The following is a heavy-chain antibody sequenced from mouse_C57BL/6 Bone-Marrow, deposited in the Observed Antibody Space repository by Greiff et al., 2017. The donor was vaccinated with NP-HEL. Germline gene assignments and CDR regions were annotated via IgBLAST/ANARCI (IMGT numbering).Heavy chain of an antibody. J-gene: IGHJ2*01. D-gene: IGHD2-3*01. CDR1: GFSLTSYG. Sequence: VMLVESGPGLVQPSQSLSITCTVSGFSLTSYGVHWVRQSPGKGLEWLGVIWSGGSTDYNAAFISRLSISKDNSKSQVFFKMNSLQADDTAIYYCARCDGYFDYWGQGTTLTVSS. CDR3: ARCDGYFDY. V-gene: IGHV2-2*01. CDR2: IWSGGST.